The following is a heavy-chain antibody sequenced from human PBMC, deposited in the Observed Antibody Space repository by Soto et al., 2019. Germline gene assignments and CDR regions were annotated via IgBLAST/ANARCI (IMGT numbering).Heavy chain of an antibody. V-gene: IGHV3-23*01. J-gene: IGHJ6*02. CDR3: ASLQEQYYDFWSGPTRNYYYYGMDV. Sequence: GGSLRLSCAASGFTFSSYAMSWVRQAPGKGLEWVSAISGSGGSTYYADSVKGRFTISRDNSKNTLYLQMNSLRAENTAVYYCASLQEQYYDFWSGPTRNYYYYGMDVWGQGTTVTVSS. CDR2: ISGSGGST. D-gene: IGHD3-3*01. CDR1: GFTFSSYA.